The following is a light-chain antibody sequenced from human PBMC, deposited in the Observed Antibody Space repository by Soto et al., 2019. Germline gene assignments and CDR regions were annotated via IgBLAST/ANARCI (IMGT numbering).Light chain of an antibody. V-gene: IGKV3-11*01. J-gene: IGKJ5*01. CDR2: DTS. CDR1: QSVGSY. CDR3: QQRSNWPAIT. Sequence: EIVLTQSPANLSLSPGERATLSCRASQSVGSYLAWYQQKPGQAPRLLIYDTSNRATGIPARFSGSGSGTDFTLTISSLEPEDFAVYHCQQRSNWPAITFGQGTRLEIK.